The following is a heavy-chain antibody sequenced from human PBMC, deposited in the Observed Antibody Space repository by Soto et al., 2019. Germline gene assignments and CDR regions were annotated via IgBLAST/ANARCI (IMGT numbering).Heavy chain of an antibody. V-gene: IGHV3-30*18. J-gene: IGHJ4*02. D-gene: IGHD2-2*01. CDR1: GFTFSDSV. CDR3: AKERLEQYQQLPFFDC. Sequence: GGSRRLSCAASGFTFSDSVMHWVRQAPGKGLEWVAVVSFDGSNKYYAGSVKGRFTISRDNSKNTLYLQMNSLRAEDTAVYYCAKERLEQYQQLPFFDCWGQGNMVTVSS. CDR2: VSFDGSNK.